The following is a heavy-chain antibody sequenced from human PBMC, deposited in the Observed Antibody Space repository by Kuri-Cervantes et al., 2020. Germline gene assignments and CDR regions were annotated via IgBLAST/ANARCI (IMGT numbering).Heavy chain of an antibody. D-gene: IGHD3-9*01. J-gene: IGHJ6*02. V-gene: IGHV1-8*01. CDR2: MNPNSGNT. CDR1: GYTFTSYD. Sequence: ASVKVSCKASGYTFTSYDINWVRQATGRGLEWMGWMNPNSGNTGYAQKFQGRVTMTRNTSISTAYMELSSLRSEDTAVYYCARGPRRSVATYYDILTGYYFYYYYGMDVWGQGTTVTVSS. CDR3: ARGPRRSVATYYDILTGYYFYYYYGMDV.